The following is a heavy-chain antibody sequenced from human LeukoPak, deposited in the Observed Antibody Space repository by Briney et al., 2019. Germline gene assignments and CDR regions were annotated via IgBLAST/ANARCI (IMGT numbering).Heavy chain of an antibody. V-gene: IGHV1-2*02. J-gene: IGHJ4*02. CDR3: ARTTMVRGVMRYFDY. Sequence: ASVKVSCKASGYTFTGCYMHWVRQAPGQGLEWMGWINPNSGGTNYAQKFQGRVTMTRDTSISTAYMELSRLRSDDTAVYYCARTTMVRGVMRYFDYWGQGTLVTVSS. D-gene: IGHD3-10*01. CDR2: INPNSGGT. CDR1: GYTFTGCY.